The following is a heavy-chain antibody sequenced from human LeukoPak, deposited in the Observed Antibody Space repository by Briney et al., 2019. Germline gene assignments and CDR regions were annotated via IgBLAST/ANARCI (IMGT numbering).Heavy chain of an antibody. Sequence: QPGRSLRLSCAASGFPFSKFAMTWVRQAPGKGLEWVSSIGTSYGSTYYADSKKGRFTISRDNSKNTLYLQINSLRAEDTAVYYCAKRATSSAIFYYLDDWGQGTLVTVSS. V-gene: IGHV3-23*01. J-gene: IGHJ4*02. CDR1: GFPFSKFA. CDR3: AKRATSSAIFYYLDD. D-gene: IGHD2-8*01. CDR2: IGTSYGST.